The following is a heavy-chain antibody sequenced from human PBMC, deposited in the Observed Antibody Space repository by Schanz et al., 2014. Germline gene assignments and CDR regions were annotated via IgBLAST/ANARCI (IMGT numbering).Heavy chain of an antibody. D-gene: IGHD2-2*01. CDR3: ARGRVVPAAPEFDY. CDR1: GGSISSSRYY. Sequence: QLQLQESGPGLAKPSETLSLTCSVSGGSISSSRYYWGWIRQSPGKGLEWIGSIYYSGSTTYNPSLKSRVTISVDTSKKQFSLNLSSVTAADTAVYYCARGRVVPAAPEFDYWGQGILVTVSS. J-gene: IGHJ4*02. V-gene: IGHV4-39*07. CDR2: IYYSGST.